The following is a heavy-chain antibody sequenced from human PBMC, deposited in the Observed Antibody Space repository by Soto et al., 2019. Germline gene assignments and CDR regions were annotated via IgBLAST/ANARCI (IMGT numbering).Heavy chain of an antibody. J-gene: IGHJ3*02. D-gene: IGHD3-10*01. Sequence: ASVKVSCKASGYTFTSYGISWVRQAPGQGLEWIGWISAYNGNTNYAQKLQGRVTMTTDTSTSTAYMGLRSLRSDDTAVYYCARDLGTTMVRGVIIPDAFDIWG. V-gene: IGHV1-18*01. CDR1: GYTFTSYG. CDR3: ARDLGTTMVRGVIIPDAFDI. CDR2: ISAYNGNT.